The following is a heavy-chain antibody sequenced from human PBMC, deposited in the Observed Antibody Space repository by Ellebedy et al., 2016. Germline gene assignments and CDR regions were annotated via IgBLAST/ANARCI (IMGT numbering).Heavy chain of an antibody. CDR1: GFIVTNSY. Sequence: GESLKISXAASGFIVTNSYMTWVRQAPGKGLEWVSSIGTTDGVTQYADPVNGRFTISRDNSKSTLFLQMNSLRVEDTAVYYCAKGGDFVTVPGALDWGQGTLVSVSS. V-gene: IGHV3-53*01. CDR2: IGTTDGVT. D-gene: IGHD2-2*01. J-gene: IGHJ4*02. CDR3: AKGGDFVTVPGALD.